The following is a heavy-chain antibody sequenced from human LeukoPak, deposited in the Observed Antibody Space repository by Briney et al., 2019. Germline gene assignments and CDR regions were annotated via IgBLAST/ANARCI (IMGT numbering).Heavy chain of an antibody. CDR2: IKQDGSEK. Sequence: GGSPRLSCAASGFTFSSYWMSWVRQAPGKGLEWVANIKQDGSEKYYVDSVKGRFTISRDNAKNSLYLQMNSLRAEDTAVYYCARDGYSYGYYYYYYMDVWGKGTTVTVSS. CDR3: ARDGYSYGYYYYYYMDV. CDR1: GFTFSSYW. J-gene: IGHJ6*03. D-gene: IGHD5-18*01. V-gene: IGHV3-7*01.